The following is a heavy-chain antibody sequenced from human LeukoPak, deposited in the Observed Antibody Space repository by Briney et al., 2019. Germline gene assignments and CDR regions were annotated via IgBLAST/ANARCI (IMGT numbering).Heavy chain of an antibody. J-gene: IGHJ4*02. V-gene: IGHV1-69*13. CDR1: GGTFSSYA. Sequence: SVKVSCKASGGTFSSYAISWVRQAPGQGLEWMGGIIPIFGTANYAQKFQGRVTITADESTSTAYMELSSLRSEDTAVYYCATGVVGGYNPIFDYWGQGTLVTVSS. CDR2: IIPIFGTA. CDR3: ATGVVGGYNPIFDY. D-gene: IGHD5-24*01.